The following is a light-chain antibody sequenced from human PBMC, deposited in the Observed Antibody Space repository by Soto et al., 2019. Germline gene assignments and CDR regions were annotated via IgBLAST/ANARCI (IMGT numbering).Light chain of an antibody. CDR3: QQSYSAPIT. V-gene: IGKV1-39*01. Sequence: DIQVTQSPSTLSASAGDRVSITCRASQAISSYLAWYQQKPGKAPKLLIFAASSLQSGVPSRFSGSGSGTNFTLTISSLQPEDFAAYYCQQSYSAPITFGQGTRLEIK. J-gene: IGKJ5*01. CDR2: AAS. CDR1: QAISSY.